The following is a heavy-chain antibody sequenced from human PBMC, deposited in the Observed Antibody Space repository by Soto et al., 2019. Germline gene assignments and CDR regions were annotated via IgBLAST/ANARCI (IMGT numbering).Heavy chain of an antibody. V-gene: IGHV4-31*03. CDR2: IYYSGST. CDR1: GGSISSGGYY. Sequence: SETLSLTCTVSGGSISSGGYYWSWIRQHPGKGLEWIGYIYYSGSTYYNPSLKSRVTISVDTSKNQFSLKLSSVTAADTAVYYCARDLKGRGGYYYGMDVWGQGTTVTVSS. CDR3: ARDLKGRGGYYYGMDV. J-gene: IGHJ6*02. D-gene: IGHD3-10*01.